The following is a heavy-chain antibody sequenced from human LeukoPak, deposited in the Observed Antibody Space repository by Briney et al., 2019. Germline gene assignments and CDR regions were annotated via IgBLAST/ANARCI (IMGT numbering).Heavy chain of an antibody. V-gene: IGHV1-3*01. CDR3: ARAGQWLPSPLDY. CDR2: INAGNGNT. J-gene: IGHJ4*02. Sequence: GASVKVSCKASGYTFSSYAMHWVRQAPGQRLEWMGWINAGNGNTKYSQKFQGRVTITRDTSAGTTYMQLSSLRSEDTAVFYCARAGQWLPSPLDYWGQGTLVTVSS. CDR1: GYTFSSYA. D-gene: IGHD6-19*01.